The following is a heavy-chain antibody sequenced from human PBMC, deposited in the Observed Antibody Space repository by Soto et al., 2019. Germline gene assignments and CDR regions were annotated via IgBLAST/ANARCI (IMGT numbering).Heavy chain of an antibody. Sequence: QVQLVQSGAEVKKPGASVKVSCKASGYTFIGYYIHWVRQAPGQGLEWMGRINPRSGDTTYAQKFQGRLTMTRDTSISTPYMELSSLRSDDTAVYSCGRDGVGSTPLGWFDPCGQGSLVTVSS. J-gene: IGHJ5*02. CDR2: INPRSGDT. D-gene: IGHD1-26*01. CDR3: GRDGVGSTPLGWFDP. V-gene: IGHV1-2*06. CDR1: GYTFIGYY.